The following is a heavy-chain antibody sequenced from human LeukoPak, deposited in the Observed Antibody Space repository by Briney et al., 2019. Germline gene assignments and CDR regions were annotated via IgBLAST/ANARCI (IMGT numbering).Heavy chain of an antibody. D-gene: IGHD1-14*01. CDR3: ATETNGRHYDY. CDR2: IGPTGSDR. J-gene: IGHJ4*02. CDR1: GLTFSTSG. Sequence: PGGSLRLSCTASGLTFSTSGFNWVRLAPGKGLEWVASIGPTGSDRYHADSIKGRFTISRDNANNFLYLQMNSLRAEDTAVNYCATETNGRHYDYWGQGTLLTVSS. V-gene: IGHV3-21*06.